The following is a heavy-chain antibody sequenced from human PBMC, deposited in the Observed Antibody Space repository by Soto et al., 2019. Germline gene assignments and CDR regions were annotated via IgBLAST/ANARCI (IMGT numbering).Heavy chain of an antibody. CDR2: IYSGGST. CDR3: ARDRSCSGGSCYSRYDYYYGMDV. CDR1: GLTVSSIY. D-gene: IGHD2-15*01. Sequence: GGLLRLSCAASGLTVSSIYMSWVIQATGKGLEWVSVIYSGGSTYYADSVKGRFTISRDNSKNTLYLQMNSLRAEDTAVYYCARDRSCSGGSCYSRYDYYYGMDVWGQGTTVTVSS. J-gene: IGHJ6*02. V-gene: IGHV3-53*01.